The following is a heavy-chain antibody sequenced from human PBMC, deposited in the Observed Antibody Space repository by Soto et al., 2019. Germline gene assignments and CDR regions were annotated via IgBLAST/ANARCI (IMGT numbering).Heavy chain of an antibody. Sequence: EVQLLESGGGLVQPGGSLRLSCVASGFSFSSYAMSWVRQAPGKGLEWVSGISGSDGSTYYADSVKGRVTSSRDNSKNTLYLQMNSLRAEDTAVYYCAKDRERDAWYEDYWGQGTLVIVSS. CDR2: ISGSDGST. D-gene: IGHD6-13*01. V-gene: IGHV3-23*01. J-gene: IGHJ4*02. CDR3: AKDRERDAWYEDY. CDR1: GFSFSSYA.